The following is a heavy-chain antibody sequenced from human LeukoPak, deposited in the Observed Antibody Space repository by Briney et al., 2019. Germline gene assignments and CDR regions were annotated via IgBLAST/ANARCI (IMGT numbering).Heavy chain of an antibody. V-gene: IGHV3-23*01. CDR1: GFTFSSYA. J-gene: IGHJ4*02. CDR2: ISGSGGST. D-gene: IGHD5-12*01. CDR3: ATAQRGYSGYGYFDY. Sequence: GGSLRLSCAASGFTFSSYAMSWVRQAPGKGLEWVSAISGSGGSTYYADSVKGRFTISRDNSKDTLYLQMNSLRAEDTAVYYCATAQRGYSGYGYFDYWGQGTLVTVSS.